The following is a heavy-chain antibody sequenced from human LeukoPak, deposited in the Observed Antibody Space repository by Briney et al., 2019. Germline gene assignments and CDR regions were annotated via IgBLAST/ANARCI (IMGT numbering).Heavy chain of an antibody. CDR2: IRSGGGST. CDR3: AKDYYGDLYYFDY. J-gene: IGHJ4*02. Sequence: AGGSLRLSCAASGFTFSSYAMSWVRQAPGKGLEWVSGIRSGGGSTYYADSVKGRFTFSRDNSKHTLYLQMNSLRAEDTAVYYCAKDYYGDLYYFDYWGQGTLVTVSS. V-gene: IGHV3-23*01. CDR1: GFTFSSYA. D-gene: IGHD4-17*01.